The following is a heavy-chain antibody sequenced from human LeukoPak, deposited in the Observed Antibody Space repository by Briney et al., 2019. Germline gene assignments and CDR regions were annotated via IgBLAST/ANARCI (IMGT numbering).Heavy chain of an antibody. Sequence: ASVKVSCKVSGYTLTELSMHWVRQAPGKGLEWMGGFDPEDGETIYAQKFQGRVTMTEDTSTDTAYMELSSLRSEDTAVYYCATDSREGRWYSGSYRPERAFDIWGQGTMVTVSS. V-gene: IGHV1-24*01. J-gene: IGHJ3*02. CDR3: ATDSREGRWYSGSYRPERAFDI. CDR1: GYTLTELS. D-gene: IGHD1-26*01. CDR2: FDPEDGET.